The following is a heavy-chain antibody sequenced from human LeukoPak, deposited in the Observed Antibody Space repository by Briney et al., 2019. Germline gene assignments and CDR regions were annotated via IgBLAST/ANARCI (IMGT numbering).Heavy chain of an antibody. D-gene: IGHD3-10*01. CDR2: INSDGSTT. V-gene: IGHV3-74*01. Sequence: GGSLRLSCAASGFTLSSYWMNWLRQGPGKGLVWVSRINSDGSTTSYADSVKGRFTISRDNAKNTLYLQMNSLRAEDTAVYYCTRGPYSGSATYYNDYGGQGTLVTVSS. J-gene: IGHJ4*02. CDR1: GFTLSSYW. CDR3: TRGPYSGSATYYNDY.